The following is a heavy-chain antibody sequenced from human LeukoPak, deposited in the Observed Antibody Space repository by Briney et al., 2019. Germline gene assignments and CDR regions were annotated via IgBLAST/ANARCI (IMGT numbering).Heavy chain of an antibody. J-gene: IGHJ4*02. Sequence: PGGTLRLSCAASGFIFSSHGMNWVRQAPGKGLEWVSGISPSGDITYYADSVKGRFTISRDNAKNSLYLQMNSLRAEDTAVYYCARDGFEGLKSAPWLQDYFDYWGQGTLVTVSS. D-gene: IGHD5-18*01. CDR1: GFIFSSHG. CDR3: ARDGFEGLKSAPWLQDYFDY. CDR2: ISPSGDIT. V-gene: IGHV3-48*04.